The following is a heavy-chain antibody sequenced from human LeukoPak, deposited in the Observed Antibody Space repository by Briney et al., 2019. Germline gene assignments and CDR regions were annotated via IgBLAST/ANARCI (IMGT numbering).Heavy chain of an antibody. CDR3: ARDGAGIAVAGTARAP. D-gene: IGHD6-19*01. J-gene: IGHJ5*02. CDR2: ISSSGSTI. Sequence: GGSLRLSCAASGFTFSSYAMSWVRQAPGKGLEWVSYISSSGSTIYYADSVKGRFTISRDNAKNSLYLQMNSLRAEDTAVYYCARDGAGIAVAGTARAPWGQGTLVTVSS. CDR1: GFTFSSYA. V-gene: IGHV3-48*04.